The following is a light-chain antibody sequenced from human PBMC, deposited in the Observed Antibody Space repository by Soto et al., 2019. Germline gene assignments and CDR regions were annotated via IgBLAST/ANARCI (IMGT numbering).Light chain of an antibody. Sequence: DIVMTQSPDSLAVSLGERATINCKSSQSVLYSSNNKNYLAWYQQKPGQPPKLLIYWASTRESGVPHRFSGSGSGTDFALTISSLQAEDVAVYYCQQYYSTPYTFGQGNKLEIK. J-gene: IGKJ2*01. V-gene: IGKV4-1*01. CDR2: WAS. CDR3: QQYYSTPYT. CDR1: QSVLYSSNNKNY.